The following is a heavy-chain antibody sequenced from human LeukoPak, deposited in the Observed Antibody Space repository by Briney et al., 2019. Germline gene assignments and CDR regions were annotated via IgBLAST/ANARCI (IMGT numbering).Heavy chain of an antibody. V-gene: IGHV4-39*07. J-gene: IGHJ6*03. CDR3: ASSPMWFGELFGSYYMDV. Sequence: PSETLSLTCTVSGGSISSRPYHWGWIRQSPGKGLECIGSLYYSGSTNYNPSLKSRVTISVDTSKNQFSLKLSSVTAADTAVYYCASSPMWFGELFGSYYMDVWGKGTTVTISS. CDR1: GGSISSRPYH. D-gene: IGHD3-10*01. CDR2: LYYSGST.